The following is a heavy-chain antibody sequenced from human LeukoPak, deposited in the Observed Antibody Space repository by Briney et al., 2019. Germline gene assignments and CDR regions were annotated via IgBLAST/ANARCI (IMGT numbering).Heavy chain of an antibody. CDR2: IWYDGSNK. J-gene: IGHJ4*02. Sequence: GGSLRLSCAASEFTFSNYGMHWVRQAPGRGLEWVAVIWYDGSNKYYADSVKGRFTISRDNSKDTLYLQMNSLRAEDTAVYYCARSPPDTAMVLDYWGQGTLVTVSS. CDR3: ARSPPDTAMVLDY. V-gene: IGHV3-33*01. D-gene: IGHD5-18*01. CDR1: EFTFSNYG.